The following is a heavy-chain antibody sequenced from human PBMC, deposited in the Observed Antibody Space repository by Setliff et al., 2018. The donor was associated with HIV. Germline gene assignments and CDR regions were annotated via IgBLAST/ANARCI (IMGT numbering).Heavy chain of an antibody. V-gene: IGHV4-34*01. Sequence: SETLSLTCAVYGDSFSGFYWNWIRQPPGKGLEWIGEINPSGTTNYTPSLKSRVTISVDTSKNQFSLKLSSVTAADTAVYYCARAPGPYGDYNWFDPWGQGALVTVSS. J-gene: IGHJ5*02. CDR1: GDSFSGFY. D-gene: IGHD4-17*01. CDR3: ARAPGPYGDYNWFDP. CDR2: INPSGTT.